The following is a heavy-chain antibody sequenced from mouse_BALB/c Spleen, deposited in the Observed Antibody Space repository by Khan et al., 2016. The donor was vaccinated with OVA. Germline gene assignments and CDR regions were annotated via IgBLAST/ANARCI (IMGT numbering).Heavy chain of an antibody. CDR2: ISYSGST. J-gene: IGHJ3*01. D-gene: IGHD3-3*01. CDR3: ARGRAY. CDR1: GYSITSDYA. Sequence: VQLQQSGPGLVKPSQSLSLTCTVTGYSITSDYAWNWIRQFPGNKLEWMGYISYSGSTSYTPSLKSRISITRDTSKNHFFLQLNSVTTVDAATYYCARGRAYWGQGTLVSVSA. V-gene: IGHV3-2*02.